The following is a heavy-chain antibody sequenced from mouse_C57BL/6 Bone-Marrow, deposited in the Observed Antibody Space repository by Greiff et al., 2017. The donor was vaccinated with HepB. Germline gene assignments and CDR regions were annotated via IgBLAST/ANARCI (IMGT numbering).Heavy chain of an antibody. J-gene: IGHJ2*01. D-gene: IGHD2-4*01. CDR2: IYPRSGNT. Sequence: VQLVESGAELARPGASVKLSCKASGYTFTSYGISWVKQRTGQGLEWIGEIYPRSGNTYYNEKFKGKATLTADKSSSTAYMELRSLTSEDSAVYFCARGGLRRFDYWGQGTTLTVSS. V-gene: IGHV1-81*01. CDR3: ARGGLRRFDY. CDR1: GYTFTSYG.